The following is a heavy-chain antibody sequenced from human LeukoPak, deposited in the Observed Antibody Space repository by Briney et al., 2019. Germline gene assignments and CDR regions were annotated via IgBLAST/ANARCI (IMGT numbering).Heavy chain of an antibody. Sequence: GGSLRLSCAASGFTVSSNYMSWVRQAPGKGLEWVSVIYSGGSTYYADSVKGRFTVFRDNSQNILYLQMNDLRAEDTAVYYCARDRSTVTGHCTGDNCYAGLGRGQGTQVIVSS. D-gene: IGHD2-15*01. CDR1: GFTVSSNY. CDR3: ARDRSTVTGHCTGDNCYAGLG. J-gene: IGHJ4*02. CDR2: IYSGGST. V-gene: IGHV3-53*01.